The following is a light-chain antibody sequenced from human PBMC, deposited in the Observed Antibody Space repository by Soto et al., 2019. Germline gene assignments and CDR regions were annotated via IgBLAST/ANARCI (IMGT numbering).Light chain of an antibody. Sequence: QSALTQPRSVSGSPGQSVTISCTGTSSDVGGYNYVSWYQQHPGKAPKLMIYDVTKRPSWVPDRFSGSKSGNTASLTISGLQAEDEADYFCCSYGGSYTLVLGGGTQLTVL. CDR2: DVT. J-gene: IGLJ3*02. CDR1: SSDVGGYNY. V-gene: IGLV2-11*01. CDR3: CSYGGSYTLV.